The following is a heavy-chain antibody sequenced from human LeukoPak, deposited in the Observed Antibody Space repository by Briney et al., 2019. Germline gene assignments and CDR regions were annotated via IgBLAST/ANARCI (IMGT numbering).Heavy chain of an antibody. J-gene: IGHJ4*02. V-gene: IGHV3-23*01. CDR2: ISGSGGST. CDR3: AKDRTGEPFVY. CDR1: GFTFSSFA. Sequence: GGSLRLSCAASGFTFSSFAMSWVRQAPGKGLEWVSAISGSGGSTYYADSVRGRFSISRDNSKNTLYLQMNSLRAEDTAVYYCAKDRTGEPFVYWGQGTLVTVSS. D-gene: IGHD7-27*01.